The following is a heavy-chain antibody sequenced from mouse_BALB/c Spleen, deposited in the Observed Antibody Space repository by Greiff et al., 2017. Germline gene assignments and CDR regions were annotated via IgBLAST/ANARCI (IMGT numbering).Heavy chain of an antibody. Sequence: EVKLVESGGDLVKPGGSLKLSCAASGFTFSSYGMSWVRQTPDKRLEWVATISSGGSYTYYPDSVKGRFTISRDNAKNTLYLQMSSLKSEDTAMYYCARQGLRVYAMDYWGQGTSVTVSS. CDR2: ISSGGSYT. CDR3: ARQGLRVYAMDY. J-gene: IGHJ4*01. CDR1: GFTFSSYG. D-gene: IGHD3-1*01. V-gene: IGHV5-6*01.